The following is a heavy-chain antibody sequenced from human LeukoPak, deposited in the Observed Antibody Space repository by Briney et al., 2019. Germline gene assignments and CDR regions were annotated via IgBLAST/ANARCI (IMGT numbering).Heavy chain of an antibody. CDR1: GYTFTSYG. V-gene: IGHV1-18*01. CDR3: ARVLRGYSYGVVYNWFDP. D-gene: IGHD5-18*01. J-gene: IGHJ5*02. Sequence: ASVKVSCTASGYTFTSYGISWVRQAPGQGLEWMGWISAYNGNTNYAQKLQGRVTMTTDTSTSTAYMELRSLRSDDTAVYYCARVLRGYSYGVVYNWFDPWGQGTLVTVSS. CDR2: ISAYNGNT.